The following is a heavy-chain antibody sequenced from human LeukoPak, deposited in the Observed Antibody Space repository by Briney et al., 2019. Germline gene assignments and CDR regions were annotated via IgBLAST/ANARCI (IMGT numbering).Heavy chain of an antibody. CDR2: IYYSGST. J-gene: IGHJ4*02. CDR3: ARVNLYSSSSPFDY. Sequence: SETLSLTCTVSGGSISSYYWSWIRQPPGKGLEWIGYIYYSGSTNYNPSLKSRVTISVDTSKNQFSLKLSSVTAADTAVYYCARVNLYSSSSPFDYWDQGTLVTVSS. D-gene: IGHD6-6*01. CDR1: GGSISSYY. V-gene: IGHV4-59*01.